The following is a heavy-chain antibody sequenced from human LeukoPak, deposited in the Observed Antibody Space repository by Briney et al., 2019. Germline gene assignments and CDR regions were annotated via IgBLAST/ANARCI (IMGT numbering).Heavy chain of an antibody. V-gene: IGHV4-39*01. CDR2: IYYSGST. CDR1: GGSISSSSYY. CDR3: ARQGSYYGRDY. Sequence: PSETLSLTCTDSGGSISSSSYYWGWIRQPPGKGLEWIGSIYYSGSTYYNPSLKSRVTISVDTSKNQFSLKLSSVTAADTAVYYCARQGSYYGRDYWGQGTLVTVSS. J-gene: IGHJ4*02. D-gene: IGHD1-26*01.